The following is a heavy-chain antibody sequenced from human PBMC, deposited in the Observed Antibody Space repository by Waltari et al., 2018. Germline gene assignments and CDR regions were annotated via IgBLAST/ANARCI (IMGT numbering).Heavy chain of an antibody. J-gene: IGHJ4*02. CDR1: GDSMSTSDY. Sequence: QLQLQESGPGLVKPSGTLSLICAVSGDSMSTSDYWSWVCQPPGKGLEWIGQVRGDGKTNYNPSFASRVTMSLDTSTYHFALKLTSATAADTALYYCARDRGRGLYLDTWGQGTLVTVSP. CDR2: VRGDGKT. V-gene: IGHV4-4*02. D-gene: IGHD1-1*01. CDR3: ARDRGRGLYLDT.